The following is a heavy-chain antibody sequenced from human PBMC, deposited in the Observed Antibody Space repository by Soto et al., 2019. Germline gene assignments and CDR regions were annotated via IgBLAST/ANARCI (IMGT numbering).Heavy chain of an antibody. CDR3: TTASSGWYYYYYGMDV. CDR1: GFTFSNAW. D-gene: IGHD6-19*01. Sequence: EVQLVESGGGLVKPGGSLRLSCAASGFTFSNAWMNWVRQAPGKGLEWVGRIKSKTDGGATDYAAPVKGRFTISRDDSKNTLYLQMNSLKTEATAVYYCTTASSGWYYYYYGMDVWGQGTTVTVSS. CDR2: IKSKTDGGAT. V-gene: IGHV3-15*07. J-gene: IGHJ6*02.